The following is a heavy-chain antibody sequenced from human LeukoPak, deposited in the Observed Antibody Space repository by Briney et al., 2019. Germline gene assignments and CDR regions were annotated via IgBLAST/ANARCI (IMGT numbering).Heavy chain of an antibody. CDR1: GFTFSSYG. CDR3: AKDRVGDYSTFFDY. Sequence: GGSLRLSYAASGFTFSSYGMHWVRQAPGKGLEWVAFIRYDGSNKYYADSVKGRFTISRDNSKNTLYLQMNSLRAEDTAVYYCAKDRVGDYSTFFDYWGQGTLVTVSS. V-gene: IGHV3-30*02. J-gene: IGHJ4*02. D-gene: IGHD4-11*01. CDR2: IRYDGSNK.